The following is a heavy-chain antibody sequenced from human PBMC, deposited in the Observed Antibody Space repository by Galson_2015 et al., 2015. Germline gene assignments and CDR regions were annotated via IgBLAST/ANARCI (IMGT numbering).Heavy chain of an antibody. CDR3: ARDRRGWINY. D-gene: IGHD2-2*03. CDR2: IYYSGST. Sequence: LEWIGYIYYSGSTYYNPSPKSRVTISVDTSKNQFSLKLSSVTAADTAVYYCARDRRGWINYWGQGTLVTVSS. V-gene: IGHV4-30-4*01. J-gene: IGHJ4*02.